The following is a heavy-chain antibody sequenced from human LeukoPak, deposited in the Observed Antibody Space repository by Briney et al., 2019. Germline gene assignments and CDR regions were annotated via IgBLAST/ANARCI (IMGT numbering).Heavy chain of an antibody. CDR3: AMGGSYSSITTFFDY. CDR2: ISSSSSYI. CDR1: GLTFSSYS. D-gene: IGHD1-26*01. V-gene: IGHV3-21*01. Sequence: PGGSLRLSCAASGLTFSSYSMNWVRQAPGKGLQWVSSISSSSSYIYYADSVKGRFTISRDNAKNSLYLQMNSLRAEDTAVYYCAMGGSYSSITTFFDYWGQGTLVTVSS. J-gene: IGHJ4*02.